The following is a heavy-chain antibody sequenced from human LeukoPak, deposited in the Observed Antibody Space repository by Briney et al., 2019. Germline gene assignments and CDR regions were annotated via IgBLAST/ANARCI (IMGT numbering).Heavy chain of an antibody. Sequence: ASVKVSCKASGYTFTSYGISWVRHAPGQGLEWMGWISAYNGNTNYAQRLQSRVTMTTDTSTSTASTDMRSMSSDDAAVYFCARDRPYYYDSSGYYLLDAFDIWGQGTRVTVS. CDR3: ARDRPYYYDSSGYYLLDAFDI. V-gene: IGHV1-18*01. CDR2: ISAYNGNT. D-gene: IGHD3-22*01. CDR1: GYTFTSYG. J-gene: IGHJ3*02.